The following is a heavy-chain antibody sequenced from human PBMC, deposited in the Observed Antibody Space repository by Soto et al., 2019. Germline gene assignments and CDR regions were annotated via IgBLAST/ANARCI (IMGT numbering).Heavy chain of an antibody. CDR3: ATHTAMVGSYWYFDL. V-gene: IGHV3-23*01. CDR2: LSDGGGST. J-gene: IGHJ2*01. D-gene: IGHD5-18*01. CDR1: GFTFSNYA. Sequence: GSLRLSCAASGFTFSNYAMSWVRQAPGKGLEWVSGLSDGGGSTFYADSVKGRFTISRDNSKNTLYLQMNSLRAEDTAVYYCATHTAMVGSYWYFDLWGRGTLVTVSS.